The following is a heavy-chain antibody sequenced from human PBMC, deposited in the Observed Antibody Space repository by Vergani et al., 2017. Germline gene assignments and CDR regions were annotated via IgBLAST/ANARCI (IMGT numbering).Heavy chain of an antibody. V-gene: IGHV4-61*02. CDR3: ARVTSSWYDYYDMDV. Sequence: QVQLQESGPGLVKPSQTLSLTCTVSGGSISSGSYYWSWIRQPAGKGLEWIGRIYTSGSTNYNPSLKSRVTISVDTSKNQFSLKLSSVTAADTAVYYCARVTSSWYDYYDMDVWGKGTTVTVSS. D-gene: IGHD6-13*01. CDR1: GGSISSGSYY. J-gene: IGHJ6*03. CDR2: IYTSGST.